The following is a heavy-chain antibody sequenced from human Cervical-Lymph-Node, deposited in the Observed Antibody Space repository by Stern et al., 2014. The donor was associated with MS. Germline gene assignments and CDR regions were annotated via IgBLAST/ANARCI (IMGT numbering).Heavy chain of an antibody. V-gene: IGHV1-3*01. Sequence: VQLVQSGAEVKKPGASVKISCKASGYTFTKFALHWVRQAPGQSLEWMGWIIAGNGDTKYSQKFQGRVTLTRDTSANIAYMELTSLRSEDTAVYYCARAFYGSQFAYWGQGALVTVSS. CDR2: IIAGNGDT. D-gene: IGHD2-15*01. CDR1: GYTFTKFA. J-gene: IGHJ4*02. CDR3: ARAFYGSQFAY.